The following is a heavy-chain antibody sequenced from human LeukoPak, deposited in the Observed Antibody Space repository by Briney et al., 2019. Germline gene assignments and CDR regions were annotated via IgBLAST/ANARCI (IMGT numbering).Heavy chain of an antibody. V-gene: IGHV3-30*04. D-gene: IGHD3-9*01. J-gene: IGHJ4*02. CDR3: ARDREYYNILTGYKVSHYFDY. CDR2: ISYDGSNK. Sequence: GGSLRLSCAASGFTFSSYAMHWVRQAPGKGLEWVAVISYDGSNKYYADSVKGRFTISRDNSKNTLFLQMNSLRAEDTAVYYCARDREYYNILTGYKVSHYFDYWGQGTLVTVSS. CDR1: GFTFSSYA.